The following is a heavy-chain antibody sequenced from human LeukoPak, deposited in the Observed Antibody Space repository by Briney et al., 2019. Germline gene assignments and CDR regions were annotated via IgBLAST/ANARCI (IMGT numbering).Heavy chain of an antibody. J-gene: IGHJ5*02. V-gene: IGHV4-61*08. CDR1: GGSISSGDYY. D-gene: IGHD2-2*01. Sequence: PSETLSLTCTVSGGSISSGDYYWSWIRQPPGKGLEWIGYIYYSGSTNYNPSLKSRVTISVDTSKNQFSLKLSSVTAADTAVYYCARSRVPAANNWFDPWGQGTLVTVSS. CDR3: ARSRVPAANNWFDP. CDR2: IYYSGST.